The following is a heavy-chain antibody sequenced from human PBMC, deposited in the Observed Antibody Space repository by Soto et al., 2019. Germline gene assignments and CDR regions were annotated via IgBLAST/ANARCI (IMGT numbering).Heavy chain of an antibody. D-gene: IGHD3-10*01. CDR1: GFTFNNYG. Sequence: QVQLVESGGDVVQPGRSLRLSCTAAGFTFNNYGMHWVRQAPGKGLEWLALISYDGSAQFYADSLKGRFTISRDNSKNTQYVQMNSMRSEDTAVYHWTKDRARCLQFGSDGMDVWVRGATVTVSS. CDR3: TKDRARCLQFGSDGMDV. V-gene: IGHV3-30*18. J-gene: IGHJ6*02. CDR2: ISYDGSAQ.